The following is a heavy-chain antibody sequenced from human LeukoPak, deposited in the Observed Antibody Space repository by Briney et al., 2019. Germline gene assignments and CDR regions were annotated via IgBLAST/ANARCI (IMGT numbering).Heavy chain of an antibody. Sequence: ASVKVSCKASGYTFTGYYMHWVRQAPGQGLEWMGWINPNSGGTNYAQKFQGWVTMTRDTSISTAYMELSRLRSDDTAVYYCARGYCSSTSCYGYYYYGMDVWGQGTTVTVS. V-gene: IGHV1-2*04. CDR2: INPNSGGT. J-gene: IGHJ6*02. D-gene: IGHD2-2*01. CDR1: GYTFTGYY. CDR3: ARGYCSSTSCYGYYYYGMDV.